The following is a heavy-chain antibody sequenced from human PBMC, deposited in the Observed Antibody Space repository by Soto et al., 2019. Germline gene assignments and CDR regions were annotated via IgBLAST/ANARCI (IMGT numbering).Heavy chain of an antibody. CDR1: VVSVSSGSYY. Sequence: SETLSLTCTVSVVSVSSGSYYCSWIRQPPGKGLEWIGYIYYSGSTNYNPSLKSRVTISVDTSKNQFSLKLSSVTAADTAVYYCARDRGLGYCSGGSCPRSYGMHVWGQGTTVTVS. D-gene: IGHD2-15*01. CDR2: IYYSGST. CDR3: ARDRGLGYCSGGSCPRSYGMHV. V-gene: IGHV4-61*01. J-gene: IGHJ6*02.